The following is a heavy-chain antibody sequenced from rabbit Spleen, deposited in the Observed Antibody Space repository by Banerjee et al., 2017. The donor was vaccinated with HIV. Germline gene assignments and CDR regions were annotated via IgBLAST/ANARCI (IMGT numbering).Heavy chain of an antibody. CDR1: GLDFSSSYW. Sequence: QEQLVESGGGLVQPGGSLTLTCKASGLDFSSSYWICWVRQAPEKGLEWIACIDVVKSDNSYYANWAKGRFTISKTSSTTVTLQMTSLTAADTATYFCARDSAGTSFSTYGMDLWGQGTLVTVS. V-gene: IGHV1S45*01. D-gene: IGHD8-1*01. CDR3: ARDSAGTSFSTYGMDL. CDR2: IDVVKSDNS. J-gene: IGHJ3*01.